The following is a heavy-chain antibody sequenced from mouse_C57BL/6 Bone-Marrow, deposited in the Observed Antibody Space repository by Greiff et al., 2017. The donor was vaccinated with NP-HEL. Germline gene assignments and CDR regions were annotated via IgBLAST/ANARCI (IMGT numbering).Heavy chain of an antibody. CDR3: TRLPTVVDY. D-gene: IGHD1-1*01. Sequence: VHVKQSGAELVRPGASVKLSCTASGFNIKDDYMHWVKQRPEQGLEWIGWIDPENGDTEYASKFQGKATITADTSSNTAYLQLSSLTSEDTAVYYCTRLPTVVDYWGQGTTLTVSS. J-gene: IGHJ2*01. CDR1: GFNIKDDY. CDR2: IDPENGDT. V-gene: IGHV14-4*01.